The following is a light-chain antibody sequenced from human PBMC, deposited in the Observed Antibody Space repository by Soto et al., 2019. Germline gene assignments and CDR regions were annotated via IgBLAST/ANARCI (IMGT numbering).Light chain of an antibody. V-gene: IGKV1-12*01. CDR3: QQATRFPFT. CDR1: QGISSW. J-gene: IGKJ3*01. Sequence: DIQMTQSPSSVSASVGDRVTITCRASQGISSWLAWYQQKPGKAPNLLIYGASSLQSGVPSRFSGSGSGTEFTRTISSLQPDDFATYYCQQATRFPFTFCPGTRVDIK. CDR2: GAS.